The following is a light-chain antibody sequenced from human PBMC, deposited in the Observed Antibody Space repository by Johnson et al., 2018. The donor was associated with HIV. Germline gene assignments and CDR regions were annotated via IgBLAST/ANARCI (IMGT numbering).Light chain of an antibody. CDR3: GTWDSSLSAYNYV. V-gene: IGLV1-51*01. CDR1: SSNIGNHY. Sequence: QSVLTQPPSVYAAPGQKVTISCSGSSSNIGNHYVYWYQQLPGTAPKLLIYDNNKRPSGIPDRFSGSKSGTSATLGITGLQTGDEADYYCGTWDSSLSAYNYVFGTGTKVTVL. CDR2: DNN. J-gene: IGLJ1*01.